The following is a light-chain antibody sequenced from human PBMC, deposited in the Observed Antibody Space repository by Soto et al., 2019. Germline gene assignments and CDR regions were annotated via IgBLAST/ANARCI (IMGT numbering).Light chain of an antibody. V-gene: IGKV3-15*01. Sequence: VMTQSPATLSVSPWERVTLSCRSIESVSSNLAWYQQRPGQAPRLLIYGASTRATETPLRFRGSGSGTEFTLTISSLQSEDLAVYYCQQYNNWPPSIIFGPGTRLEIK. J-gene: IGKJ5*01. CDR3: QQYNNWPPSII. CDR1: ESVSSN. CDR2: GAS.